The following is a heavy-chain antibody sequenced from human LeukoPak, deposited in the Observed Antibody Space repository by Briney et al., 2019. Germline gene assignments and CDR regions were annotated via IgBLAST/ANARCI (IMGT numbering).Heavy chain of an antibody. CDR1: GYTFTSYD. J-gene: IGHJ4*02. D-gene: IGHD2-2*01. V-gene: IGHV1-2*02. Sequence: ASVKVSCKASGYTFTSYDINWVRQAPGQGLEWMGWINPNSGGTNYAQKFQGRVTMTRDTSISTAYMELSRLRSDDTAVYYCARDPGWGYCSSTSCYSIDYWGQGTLVTVSS. CDR2: INPNSGGT. CDR3: ARDPGWGYCSSTSCYSIDY.